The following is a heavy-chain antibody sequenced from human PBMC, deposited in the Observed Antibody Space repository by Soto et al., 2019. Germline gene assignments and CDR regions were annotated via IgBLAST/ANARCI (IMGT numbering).Heavy chain of an antibody. CDR2: IYPGDSDT. Sequence: GESLNRSCKGSGYSVNRYWSGWVRQMPGRGLECMGIIYPGDSDTRYSPSFQGQVTISADKSISTAYLQWSSLKASDTAMNYCPPAIVSGSYPGTPPKYYNALDVWGQGTTATGSS. CDR3: PPAIVSGSYPGTPPKYYNALDV. D-gene: IGHD3-16*02. V-gene: IGHV5-51*01. J-gene: IGHJ6*02. CDR1: GYSVNRYW.